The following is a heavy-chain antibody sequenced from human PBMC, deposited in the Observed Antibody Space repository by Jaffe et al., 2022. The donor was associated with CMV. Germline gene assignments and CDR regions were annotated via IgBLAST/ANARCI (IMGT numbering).Heavy chain of an antibody. J-gene: IGHJ4*02. D-gene: IGHD1-1*01. CDR2: ISSSGSTI. CDR1: GFTFSSYE. Sequence: EVQLVESGGGLVQPGGSLRLSCAASGFTFSSYEMNWVRQAPGKGLEWVSYISSSGSTIYYADSVKGRFTISRDNAKNSLYLQMNSLRAEDTAVYYCARAQRDNWNDGYYFDYWGQGTLVTVSS. CDR3: ARAQRDNWNDGYYFDY. V-gene: IGHV3-48*03.